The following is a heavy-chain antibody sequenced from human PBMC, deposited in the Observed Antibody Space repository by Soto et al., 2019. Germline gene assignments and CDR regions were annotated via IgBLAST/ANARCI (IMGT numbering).Heavy chain of an antibody. J-gene: IGHJ5*02. CDR2: ISSSSSYI. CDR3: ARDTIAAAGKPIQNWFDP. D-gene: IGHD6-13*01. CDR1: GFTFSSYS. V-gene: IGHV3-21*01. Sequence: GGSLRLSCAASGFTFSSYSMNWVRQAPGKGLEWVSSISSSSSYIYYADSVKGRFTISRDNAKNSLYLQMNSLRAEDTAVYYCARDTIAAAGKPIQNWFDPWGQGTLVTVSS.